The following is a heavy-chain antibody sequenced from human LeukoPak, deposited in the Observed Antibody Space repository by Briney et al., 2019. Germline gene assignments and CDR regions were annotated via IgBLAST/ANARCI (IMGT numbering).Heavy chain of an antibody. J-gene: IGHJ4*02. CDR1: EFTFSRYS. Sequence: GGSLRLSCAASEFTFSRYSMNWVRQAPGKGLEWVSTISSTSTYIYYADSVRGRFTISRDSSKNTVSLQMNNVRAEDTAVYYCAREGGRGSADYWGQGTLVTVSS. CDR2: ISSTSTYI. V-gene: IGHV3-21*01. CDR3: AREGGRGSADY. D-gene: IGHD6-25*01.